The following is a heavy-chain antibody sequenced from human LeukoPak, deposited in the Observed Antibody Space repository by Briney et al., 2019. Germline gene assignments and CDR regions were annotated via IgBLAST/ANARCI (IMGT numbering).Heavy chain of an antibody. CDR2: ISYSGSA. D-gene: IGHD3-22*01. CDR1: GGSISTYY. Sequence: KASETLSLTCTVSGGSISTYYWSWIRQPPGKGLEWIGYISYSGSANYNPSLRSRVTISIDTSKNQFSLKLSSVTAADTAVYHYARLVYDSRGYYFDYWGQGTLVTVSS. J-gene: IGHJ4*02. CDR3: ARLVYDSRGYYFDY. V-gene: IGHV4-59*08.